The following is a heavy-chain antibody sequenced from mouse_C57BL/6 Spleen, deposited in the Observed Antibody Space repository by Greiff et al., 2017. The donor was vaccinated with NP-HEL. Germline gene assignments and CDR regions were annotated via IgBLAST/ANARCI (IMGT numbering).Heavy chain of an antibody. Sequence: QVQLQQSGAELVRPGTSVKVSCKASGYAFTNYLIEWVKQRPGQGLEWIGVINPGSGGTNYNEKFKGKDTLTADTSSSTAYMQHSSLTSEDSAVYFCARSGGNYEGWFAYWGQGTLVTVSA. J-gene: IGHJ3*01. CDR2: INPGSGGT. CDR1: GYAFTNYL. CDR3: ARSGGNYEGWFAY. V-gene: IGHV1-54*01. D-gene: IGHD2-1*01.